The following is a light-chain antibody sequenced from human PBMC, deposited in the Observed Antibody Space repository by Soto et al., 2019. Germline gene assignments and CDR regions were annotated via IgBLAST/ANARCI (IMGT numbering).Light chain of an antibody. CDR2: AAS. V-gene: IGKV1-39*01. CDR1: QSISSY. CDR3: QQSYSTPYT. J-gene: IGKJ4*01. Sequence: DIQMTQSPSSLSASVGDRVTITCRASQSISSYLNWYQQKPGKAPNLLIYAASNLESGVSSRFSGSGSGTEFTLTISSLQPEDFATYYCQQSYSTPYTFGGGTKVEIK.